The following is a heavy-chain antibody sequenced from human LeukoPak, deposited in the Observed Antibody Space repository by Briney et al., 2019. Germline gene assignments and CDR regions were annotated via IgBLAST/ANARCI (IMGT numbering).Heavy chain of an antibody. J-gene: IGHJ6*03. D-gene: IGHD2-2*01. CDR2: LYHPDST. Sequence: SETLSLTCAVSGYPINSAYYWFCIRQPPGKGLEWIGSLYHPDSTYYNPSLKSRVTMSVDTSRNQFSLKLSFVTAADTAVYYCARQYDSSFYYYLDLWGTGTTVTVSS. V-gene: IGHV4-38-2*01. CDR1: GYPINSAYY. CDR3: ARQYDSSFYYYLDL.